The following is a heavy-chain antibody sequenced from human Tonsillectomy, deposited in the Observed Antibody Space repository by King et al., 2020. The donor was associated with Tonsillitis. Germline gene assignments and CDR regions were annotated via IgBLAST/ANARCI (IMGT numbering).Heavy chain of an antibody. J-gene: IGHJ4*02. CDR2: IYYSGST. V-gene: IGHV4-39*01. CDR3: ARSLASGWYVG. CDR1: GGSISSSSYY. D-gene: IGHD6-19*01. Sequence: QLQESGPGLVKPSETLSLTCTVSGGSISSSSYYWGWIRQPPGKGLGWIGSIYYSGSTYYNPSLKSRVTISVDTSKNQFSLKLSSVTAADTAVYYCARSLASGWYVGWGQGTLVTVSS.